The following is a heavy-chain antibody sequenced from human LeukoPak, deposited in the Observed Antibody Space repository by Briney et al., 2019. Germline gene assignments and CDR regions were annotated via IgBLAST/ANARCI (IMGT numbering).Heavy chain of an antibody. D-gene: IGHD2-15*01. J-gene: IGHJ4*02. CDR3: ASDSGYCSGGSCYLTSWGFDY. CDR2: ISYDGSNK. Sequence: GGSLRLSCAASGFTFSSYAMHWVRQAPGKGLEWVAVISYDGSNKYYADSVKGRFTISRDNSKNTLYLQMNSLRAEDTAVYYCASDSGYCSGGSCYLTSWGFDYWGQGTLVTVSS. V-gene: IGHV3-30*04. CDR1: GFTFSSYA.